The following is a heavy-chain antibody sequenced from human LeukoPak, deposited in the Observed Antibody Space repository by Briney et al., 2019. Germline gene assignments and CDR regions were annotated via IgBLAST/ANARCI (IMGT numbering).Heavy chain of an antibody. CDR2: INPSGGST. D-gene: IGHD2-2*01. CDR1: GYTFTSYY. V-gene: IGHV1-46*01. CDR3: ARDLRVPAAMEEVQPLYYYYYGMDV. J-gene: IGHJ6*02. Sequence: ASVNVSCKASGYTFTSYYMHWVRQAPGQGLEWMGIINPSGGSTSYAQKFQGRVTMTRDTSTSTVYMELSSLRSEDTAVYYCARDLRVPAAMEEVQPLYYYYYGMDVWGQGTTVTVSS.